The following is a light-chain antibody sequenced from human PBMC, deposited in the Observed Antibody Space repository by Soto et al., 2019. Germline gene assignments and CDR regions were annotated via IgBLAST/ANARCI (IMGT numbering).Light chain of an antibody. Sequence: ETVLTQSPDTLSLSPGERATLSCRASQSVDSRYLAWFQQKPGQAPRLLIYGASSRATGIPDRFSGSGSGTEFTLTISRLEPEDFAVYYCQQYGGSPWTFGQGTKVEIK. J-gene: IGKJ1*01. V-gene: IGKV3-20*01. CDR3: QQYGGSPWT. CDR1: QSVDSRY. CDR2: GAS.